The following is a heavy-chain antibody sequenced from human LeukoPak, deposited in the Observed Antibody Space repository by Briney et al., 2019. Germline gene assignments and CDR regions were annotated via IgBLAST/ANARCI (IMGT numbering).Heavy chain of an antibody. J-gene: IGHJ4*02. V-gene: IGHV3-9*01. D-gene: IGHD3-16*02. CDR1: GFTFDDYA. Sequence: PGRSLRLSCAASGFTFDDYAMHWVRQAPGKGLEWVSGISWSSGSIGYADSVKGRFTISRDNAKNSLYLQMNSLRAEDTALYYCAKGGITFGGVIANIFDYWGQGTLVTVSS. CDR3: AKGGITFGGVIANIFDY. CDR2: ISWSSGSI.